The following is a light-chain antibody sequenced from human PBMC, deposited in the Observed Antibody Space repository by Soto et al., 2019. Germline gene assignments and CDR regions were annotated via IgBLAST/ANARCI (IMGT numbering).Light chain of an antibody. CDR3: XXXYSTPWT. CDR2: WAS. Sequence: DIVMTQSPDSLAVSLGERAXIXCKXSQSVLYSSNEKNYLAWYQQKPGQPPKLLISWASTRESGVPDRFSGSGSGTDFTLTITRLXXXXXXXXXXXXXYSTPWTFGQGTKVEIK. CDR1: QSVLYSSNEKNY. V-gene: IGKV4-1*01. J-gene: IGKJ1*01.